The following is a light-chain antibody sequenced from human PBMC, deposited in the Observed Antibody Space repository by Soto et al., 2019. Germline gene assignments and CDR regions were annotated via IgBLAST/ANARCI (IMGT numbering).Light chain of an antibody. Sequence: DIQMTQSPPTLSASVGDRVTITCRASQNIKSWLAWYQQKPGKAPKLLIYKASSLESGVPSRFSGSGYGTEFTLPISSLQPDDFATYYCQQFNSWSTWTFGQGTNVE. V-gene: IGKV1-5*03. CDR1: QNIKSW. J-gene: IGKJ1*01. CDR2: KAS. CDR3: QQFNSWSTWT.